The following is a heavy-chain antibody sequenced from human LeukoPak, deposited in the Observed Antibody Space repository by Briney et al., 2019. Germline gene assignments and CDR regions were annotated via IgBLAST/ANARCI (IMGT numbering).Heavy chain of an antibody. CDR3: ARRALYYDSSGYSYYFDY. CDR1: GFSLSTSGVG. Sequence: SGPTLVKPTQTLTLTRTFSGFSLSTSGVGVGWIRQPPGKALEWLALIYWDDDKRYSPSLKSRLTITKDTSKNQVVLTMTNMDPVDTATYYCARRALYYDSSGYSYYFDYWGQGTLVTVSS. CDR2: IYWDDDK. V-gene: IGHV2-5*02. D-gene: IGHD3-22*01. J-gene: IGHJ4*02.